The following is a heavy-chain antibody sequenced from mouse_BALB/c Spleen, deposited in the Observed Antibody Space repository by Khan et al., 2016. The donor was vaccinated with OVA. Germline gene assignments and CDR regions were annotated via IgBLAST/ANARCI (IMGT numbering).Heavy chain of an antibody. J-gene: IGHJ4*01. CDR2: IWSDGST. D-gene: IGHD2-12*01. CDR1: GFSLTNYG. CDR3: AGWFDSYSCLYARDC. Sequence: VQGVESGPGLVAPSQSLSITCTVSGFSLTNYGVHWVRQPPGKGLEWLVVIWSDGSTNYNSVLKSRLSISKDNSKSQVFLKMNSLQTDDTAIYYCAGWFDSYSCLYARDCWGQGTSVTVSS. V-gene: IGHV2-6*02.